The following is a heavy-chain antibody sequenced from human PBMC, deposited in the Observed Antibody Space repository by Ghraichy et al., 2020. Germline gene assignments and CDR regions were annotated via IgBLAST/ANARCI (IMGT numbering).Heavy chain of an antibody. J-gene: IGHJ4*02. Sequence: GGSLRLSCAASGFTFSSHSIIWVRQAPGKGLDWVSSISGDTTYIYYADSVKGRFTVSRDNAENSVYLQMNSLRAEDTAVYYCARDSHEDHLLELDYWGQGTLVTVSS. V-gene: IGHV3-21*01. CDR1: GFTFSSHS. CDR3: ARDSHEDHLLELDY. CDR2: ISGDTTYI. D-gene: IGHD1-26*01.